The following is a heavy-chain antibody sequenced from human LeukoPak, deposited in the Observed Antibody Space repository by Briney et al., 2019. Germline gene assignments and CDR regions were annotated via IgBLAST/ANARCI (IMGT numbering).Heavy chain of an antibody. J-gene: IGHJ1*01. CDR3: ASHGVLFGFQH. Sequence: GGSLRLSCTASKFTFSHYGMQWVRQAPGKGLEWVSYISSSSSTIYYADSAKGRFTISRDNAKNSLYLQMNSLRAEDTAVYYCASHGVLFGFQHWGQGTLVTVSS. CDR1: KFTFSHYG. CDR2: ISSSSSTI. V-gene: IGHV3-48*01. D-gene: IGHD3-16*01.